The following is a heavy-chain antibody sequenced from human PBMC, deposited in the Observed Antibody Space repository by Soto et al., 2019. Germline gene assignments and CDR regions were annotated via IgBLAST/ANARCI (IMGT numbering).Heavy chain of an antibody. CDR3: ARVRLVRTYYYGMDV. V-gene: IGHV4-59*01. CDR2: ISYSGST. J-gene: IGHJ6*02. Sequence: LSLTCTVSGGSMSSYYWTWLRQSPGRGLEWIGYISYSGSTNYNPSLKSRVTISVDTSKNQFSLKLSSVTAADTAVYYCARVRLVRTYYYGMDVWGQGTTVTVSS. D-gene: IGHD6-6*01. CDR1: GGSMSSYY.